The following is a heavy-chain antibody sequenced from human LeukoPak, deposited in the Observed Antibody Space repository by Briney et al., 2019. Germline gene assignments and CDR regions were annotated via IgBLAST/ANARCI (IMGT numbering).Heavy chain of an antibody. J-gene: IGHJ4*02. D-gene: IGHD2-15*01. CDR1: GFTFSNAW. CDR3: TTQEAPNGYCSGGSCYSYDY. V-gene: IGHV3-15*01. CDR2: IKSKTDGGAT. Sequence: GGSLRLSCAASGFTFSNAWMSWVRQAPGKGLEWVGRIKSKTDGGATDYAAPVKGRFTISRDDSKNTLYLQMNSPKTEDTAVYYCTTQEAPNGYCSGGSCYSYDYWGQGTLVTVSS.